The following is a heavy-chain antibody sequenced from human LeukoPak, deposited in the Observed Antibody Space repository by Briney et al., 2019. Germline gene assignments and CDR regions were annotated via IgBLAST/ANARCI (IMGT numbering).Heavy chain of an antibody. J-gene: IGHJ4*02. V-gene: IGHV4-30-4*02. Sequence: SETLSRTCSVSGDSINSGNYFWNWIRQSPEKGLEWLGYVHSSGHTHYNPSLKSRVTISVDTSKNQFSLKPSSVTAADTAVYYCAGSLVPAAIFDYWGQGTLVTVSS. D-gene: IGHD2-2*01. CDR3: AGSLVPAAIFDY. CDR1: GDSINSGNYF. CDR2: VHSSGHT.